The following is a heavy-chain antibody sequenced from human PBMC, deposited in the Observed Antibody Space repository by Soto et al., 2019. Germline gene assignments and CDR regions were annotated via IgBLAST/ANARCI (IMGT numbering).Heavy chain of an antibody. CDR2: IIPILGIA. CDR3: ARERCSSTSCYDHDAFDI. Sequence: ASVKVSCKASGGTFSSYTISWVRQAPGQGLEWMGRIIPILGIANYAQKSQGRVTITADKSTSTAYMELSSLRSEDTAVYYCARERCSSTSCYDHDAFDIWGQGTMVTVSS. J-gene: IGHJ3*02. D-gene: IGHD2-2*01. CDR1: GGTFSSYT. V-gene: IGHV1-69*04.